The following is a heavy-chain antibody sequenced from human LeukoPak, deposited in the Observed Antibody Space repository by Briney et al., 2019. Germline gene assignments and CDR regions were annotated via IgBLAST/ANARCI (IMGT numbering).Heavy chain of an antibody. Sequence: ASVKVSCKVSGYTLTELSMHWVRQAPGKGLEWMGGFDPEDGETIYAQKFQGRVTMTEDTSTDTAYMELSSLRSEDTAVYYCAKFTVDLDIVVVPAATGFDYWGQGTLVTVSS. V-gene: IGHV1-24*01. D-gene: IGHD2-2*03. CDR2: FDPEDGET. CDR1: GYTLTELS. CDR3: AKFTVDLDIVVVPAATGFDY. J-gene: IGHJ4*02.